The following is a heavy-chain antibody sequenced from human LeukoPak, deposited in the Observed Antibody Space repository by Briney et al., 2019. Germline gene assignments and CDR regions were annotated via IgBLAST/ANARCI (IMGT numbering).Heavy chain of an antibody. CDR2: IYYSGST. CDR1: GGSFSSYY. J-gene: IGHJ4*02. CDR3: ASFVLMVYAPY. Sequence: SETLSLTCAVYGGSFSSYYWGWIRQPPGKGLEWIGSIYYSGSTYYNPSLKSRVTISVDTSKNQFSLKLSSVTAADTAVYYCASFVLMVYAPYWGQGTLVTVSS. V-gene: IGHV4-39*07. D-gene: IGHD2-8*01.